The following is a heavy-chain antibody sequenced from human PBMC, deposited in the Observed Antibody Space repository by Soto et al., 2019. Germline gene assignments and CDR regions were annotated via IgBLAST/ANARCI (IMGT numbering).Heavy chain of an antibody. D-gene: IGHD6-19*01. CDR3: AKHRSGGYAFDI. V-gene: IGHV3-74*01. CDR2: INSDGSST. J-gene: IGHJ3*02. Sequence: GGSLRLSCAASGFTFSSYWMHWARQAPGKGLVWVSRINSDGSSTSYADSVKGRFTISRDNAKNTLYLQMNSLRAEDTAVYCCAKHRSGGYAFDIWGQGTMVTVSS. CDR1: GFTFSSYW.